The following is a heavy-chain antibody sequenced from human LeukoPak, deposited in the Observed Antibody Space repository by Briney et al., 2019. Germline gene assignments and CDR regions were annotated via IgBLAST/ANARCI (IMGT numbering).Heavy chain of an antibody. CDR2: IYTSGST. Sequence: PSETLSLTCTVSGGPIRTYYWSWIRQPAGQGLEWIGRIYTSGSTNYNPSLKSRVTMSVDTSKNQFSLKLSSVTAADTAVYYRARVGRTVTTDYYYGMDVWGQGTTVTVSS. CDR3: ARVGRTVTTDYYYGMDV. D-gene: IGHD4-17*01. V-gene: IGHV4-4*07. CDR1: GGPIRTYY. J-gene: IGHJ6*02.